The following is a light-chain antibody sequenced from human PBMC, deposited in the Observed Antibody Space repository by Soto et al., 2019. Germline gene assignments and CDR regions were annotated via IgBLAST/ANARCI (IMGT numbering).Light chain of an antibody. J-gene: IGKJ4*01. CDR3: QQYHDWPPVS. Sequence: ETVMTQSPATLSVSPGERATVSCRASQSIGSNLAWYQQRPGQAPRLVIHSASTRATGIPVRFSGSGSGTEFTLTISSLQSEDFVVYYCQQYHDWPPVSFGGGTKVQFK. V-gene: IGKV3-15*01. CDR1: QSIGSN. CDR2: SAS.